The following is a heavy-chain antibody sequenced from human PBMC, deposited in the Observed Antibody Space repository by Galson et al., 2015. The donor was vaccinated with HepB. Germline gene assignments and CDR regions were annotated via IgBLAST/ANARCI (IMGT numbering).Heavy chain of an antibody. J-gene: IGHJ1*01. CDR3: ATLESSGPFQH. V-gene: IGHV3-23*01. CDR1: GFTFSSYA. D-gene: IGHD3-10*01. Sequence: SLRLSCAASGFTFSSYAMSWVRQAPGKGLEWVSAISGSGGSTYYADSVKGRFTISRDNSKNTLYLQMNSLRAEDTAVYYCATLESSGPFQHWGQGTLVTVFS. CDR2: ISGSGGST.